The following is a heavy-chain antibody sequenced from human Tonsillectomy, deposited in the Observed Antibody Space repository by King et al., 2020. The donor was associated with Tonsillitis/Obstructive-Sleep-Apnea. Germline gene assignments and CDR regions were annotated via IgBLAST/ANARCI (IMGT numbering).Heavy chain of an antibody. V-gene: IGHV4-59*01. CDR3: ARESSIVGDAFDI. CDR1: GDSISPYY. Sequence: VQLQESGPGLVKPSETLSLTCTVSGDSISPYYWNWIRQPPGKGLEWIGYIFYSGGTNYNPSLKSRVTISVDTSKNQFSLKLSSVTAADTAVYYCARESSIVGDAFDIGGQGTMVTVSS. D-gene: IGHD1-26*01. CDR2: IFYSGGT. J-gene: IGHJ3*02.